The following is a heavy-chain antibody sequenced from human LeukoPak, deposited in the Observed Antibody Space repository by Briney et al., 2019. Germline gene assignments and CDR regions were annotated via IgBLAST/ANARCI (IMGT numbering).Heavy chain of an antibody. CDR1: GFTFSYYS. V-gene: IGHV3-7*01. CDR3: ARAGLLWFGESYFDY. J-gene: IGHJ4*02. Sequence: PGGSLRLSCAASGFTFSYYSMSWVRQAPGKGLEWVANIKEDGSEKYYGDSVKGRFTISRDNAKNSLYLQMNSLRAEDTAVYYCARAGLLWFGESYFDYWGQGTLVTVSS. D-gene: IGHD3-10*01. CDR2: IKEDGSEK.